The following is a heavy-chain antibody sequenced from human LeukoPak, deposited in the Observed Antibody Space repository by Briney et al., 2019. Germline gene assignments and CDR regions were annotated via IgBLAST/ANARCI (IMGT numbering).Heavy chain of an antibody. V-gene: IGHV3-23*01. J-gene: IGHJ6*02. CDR1: GFTFNIYA. D-gene: IGHD2-2*01. CDR2: ISGSGGRT. Sequence: GGSLRLSCAASGFTFNIYAMTWVRQAPGKGLEWVSGISGSGGRTYYADSVKGRFTISRDNSKNTLYLQMNSLRAEDTAVYYCANWPGICTSTSCRPEYYNYYGMDVWGQGTMVTVSS. CDR3: ANWPGICTSTSCRPEYYNYYGMDV.